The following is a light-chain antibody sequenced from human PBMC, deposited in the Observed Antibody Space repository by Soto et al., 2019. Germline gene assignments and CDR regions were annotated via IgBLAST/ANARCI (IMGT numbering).Light chain of an antibody. V-gene: IGKV3-20*01. J-gene: IGKJ3*01. Sequence: EIVLTQSPGTLSLSPGERATLSCRASQSVSSSSLAWYQQKPGQAPRLLIYGASSRATGIPDRFSGSGSGTDFTLTISRLEPEDFAVYYCQQYGTSPETFGPGTKVDIK. CDR3: QQYGTSPET. CDR2: GAS. CDR1: QSVSSSS.